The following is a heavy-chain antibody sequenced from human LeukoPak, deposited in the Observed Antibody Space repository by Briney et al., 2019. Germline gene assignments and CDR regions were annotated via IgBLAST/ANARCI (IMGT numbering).Heavy chain of an antibody. CDR3: AFERYYYYYGMDV. CDR2: IYSGGGT. Sequence: PGGSLRLSCAASGFTVSSNYMSWVRQAPGKGLEWVSVIYSGGGTYYADSVEGRFTISRHNSKNTLYLQMNSLRAEDTAVYYCAFERYYYYYGMDVWGQGTTVTVSS. D-gene: IGHD1-1*01. V-gene: IGHV3-53*04. J-gene: IGHJ6*02. CDR1: GFTVSSNY.